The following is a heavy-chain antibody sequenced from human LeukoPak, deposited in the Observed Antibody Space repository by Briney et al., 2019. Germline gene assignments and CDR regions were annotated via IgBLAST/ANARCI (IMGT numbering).Heavy chain of an antibody. Sequence: GASVKVSCKASGYTFTGYYIHWVRQAPGQGLEWMGWINPNSGGTNYAQKFQGRVTMTRDTSISTAYMELSRLRSDDTAVYYCARSARREWLVLRDYWGQGTLVTVSS. CDR1: GYTFTGYY. D-gene: IGHD6-19*01. J-gene: IGHJ4*02. CDR2: INPNSGGT. CDR3: ARSARREWLVLRDY. V-gene: IGHV1-2*02.